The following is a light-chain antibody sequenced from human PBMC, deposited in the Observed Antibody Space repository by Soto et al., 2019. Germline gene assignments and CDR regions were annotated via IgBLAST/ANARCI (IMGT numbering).Light chain of an antibody. V-gene: IGLV2-23*01. Sequence: QSALTQPASVSGSPGQSITISCTGTSSDVGSYNLVSWYQHDPGKAPKLMIYEGSKRPSGVSNRFSGSKSGNTASLTISGLPAPDAAAYYYCSYAGSSTFLVFGTGTKVTVL. J-gene: IGLJ1*01. CDR3: CSYAGSSTFLV. CDR1: SSDVGSYNL. CDR2: EGS.